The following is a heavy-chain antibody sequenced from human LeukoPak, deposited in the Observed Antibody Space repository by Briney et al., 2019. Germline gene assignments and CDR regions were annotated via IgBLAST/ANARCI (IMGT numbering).Heavy chain of an antibody. Sequence: PGGSLRLSCAASGFTFSSYSMNWVRQAPGKGLEWVANIKEDGSRKYYVDSVRGRFTISRDNAKNSLYLQMNSLRAEDTAVYYCARDGVGAPAYWGQGTLVTVSS. V-gene: IGHV3-7*04. D-gene: IGHD1-26*01. J-gene: IGHJ4*02. CDR3: ARDGVGAPAY. CDR1: GFTFSSYS. CDR2: IKEDGSRK.